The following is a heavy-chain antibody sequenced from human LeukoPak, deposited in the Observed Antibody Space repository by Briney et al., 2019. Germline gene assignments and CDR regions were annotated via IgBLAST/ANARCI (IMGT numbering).Heavy chain of an antibody. CDR2: IKSKTDGGTT. V-gene: IGHV3-15*07. D-gene: IGHD3-10*01. J-gene: IGHJ5*02. CDR1: GFTFSNAW. CDR3: ARDRSGSYPNWFDP. Sequence: GGSLRLSCAASGFTFSNAWMNWVRQAPGKGLEWVGRIKSKTDGGTTDYAAPVKGRFTISRDDSKNTLYLQMNSLKTEDTALYYCARDRSGSYPNWFDPWGQGTLVTVSS.